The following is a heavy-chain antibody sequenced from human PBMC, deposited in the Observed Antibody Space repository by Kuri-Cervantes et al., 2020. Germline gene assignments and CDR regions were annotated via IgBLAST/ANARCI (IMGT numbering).Heavy chain of an antibody. CDR2: ISAYNGNT. D-gene: IGHD6-13*01. CDR1: GYTFTGYY. J-gene: IGHJ4*02. CDR3: ARDYSGSSWPFGFDY. V-gene: IGHV1-18*04. Sequence: ASVKVSCKASGYTFTGYYMHWVRQAPGQGLEWMGWISAYNGNTNYAQKLQGRVTMTTDTSTSTAYMELRSLRSDDTAVYYCARDYSGSSWPFGFDYWGQGTLVTVSS.